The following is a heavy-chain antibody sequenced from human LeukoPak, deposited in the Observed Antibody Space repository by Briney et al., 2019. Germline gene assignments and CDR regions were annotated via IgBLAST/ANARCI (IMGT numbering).Heavy chain of an antibody. CDR3: ARDPLGVGAKSPAFDI. D-gene: IGHD1-26*01. J-gene: IGHJ3*02. Sequence: GGSLRLSCAASGFTFSSYAMHWVRQAPGKGLEWLAVISYDGSNKYYADSVKGRFTISRDNSKNTLYLQMNSLRAEDTAVYYCARDPLGVGAKSPAFDIWGQGTMVTVSS. CDR1: GFTFSSYA. V-gene: IGHV3-30-3*01. CDR2: ISYDGSNK.